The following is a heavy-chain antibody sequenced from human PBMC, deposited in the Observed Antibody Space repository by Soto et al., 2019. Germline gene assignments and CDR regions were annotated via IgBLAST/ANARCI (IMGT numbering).Heavy chain of an antibody. J-gene: IGHJ4*02. CDR3: ARDVGAAPFFDY. D-gene: IGHD3-10*01. V-gene: IGHV3-23*01. CDR2: ISDNGENT. Sequence: EVQLLESGGGLVQPGGSLRLSCGASGFTFSSFAMAWVRQAPGKGMEWVSTISDNGENTHYADSVKGRFTISRDNSKNTVDLQMNSLRDDDTAVYYCARDVGAAPFFDYWGQGTLVTVSS. CDR1: GFTFSSFA.